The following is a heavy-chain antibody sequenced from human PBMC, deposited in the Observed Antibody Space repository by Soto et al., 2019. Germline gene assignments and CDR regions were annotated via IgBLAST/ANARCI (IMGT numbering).Heavy chain of an antibody. CDR1: GYTFTRSG. Sequence: ASVKVSCKASGYTFTRSGISWVRQAPGQGLEWMGIINPNGGSTSYAQKFQGRVTMTRDTSTSTVYMELSSLRSEDTAVYYCARDKLGYTYGKYYYSGLDVWGQGTTVTVSS. J-gene: IGHJ6*02. V-gene: IGHV1-46*01. D-gene: IGHD5-18*01. CDR2: INPNGGST. CDR3: ARDKLGYTYGKYYYSGLDV.